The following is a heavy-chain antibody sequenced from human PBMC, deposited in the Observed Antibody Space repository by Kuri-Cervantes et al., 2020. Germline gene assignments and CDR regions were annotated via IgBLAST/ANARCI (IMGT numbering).Heavy chain of an antibody. CDR3: AKDALGIRLAGKGPLDP. J-gene: IGHJ5*02. CDR2: ISYDGSKK. CDR1: GFTFSNYG. D-gene: IGHD3-10*01. V-gene: IGHV3-30*18. Sequence: GGSLRLSCAASGFTFSNYGTHWVRQAPGKGLEWVAVISYDGSKKDYVDSLKGRFTISRDNSKNMLYLQMNSLRTEDTAVYHCAKDALGIRLAGKGPLDPWGQGTRVTVSS.